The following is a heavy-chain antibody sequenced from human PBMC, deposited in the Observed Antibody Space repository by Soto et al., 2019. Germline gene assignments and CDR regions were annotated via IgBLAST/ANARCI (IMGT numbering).Heavy chain of an antibody. CDR2: VYYSGST. Sequence: QVQLQESGPGLVKPSETLSLTCTVSGASISSYYWCWIRQPPGKGLEWIGYVYYSGSTNYNPSLKSRVTISVDTSQNQFSLKLSSVTAADTAMYSCARDTTPSLWGQGTLVTVSS. V-gene: IGHV4-59*01. J-gene: IGHJ4*02. D-gene: IGHD1-1*01. CDR1: GASISSYY. CDR3: ARDTTPSL.